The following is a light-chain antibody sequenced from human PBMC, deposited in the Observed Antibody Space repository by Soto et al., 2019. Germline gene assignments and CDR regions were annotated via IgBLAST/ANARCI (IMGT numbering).Light chain of an antibody. J-gene: IGKJ1*01. CDR1: QTISDF. CDR2: GAS. V-gene: IGKV1-39*01. Sequence: DIQMTQSPSSLSASVGDRVTITCRASQTISDFLNWYQQKPGKAPKLLIYGASTFQNGVPSRFSGSGSGTDFTLTISGLQPEDFATDYCQQSYTTWTFGQGTQVDIK. CDR3: QQSYTTWT.